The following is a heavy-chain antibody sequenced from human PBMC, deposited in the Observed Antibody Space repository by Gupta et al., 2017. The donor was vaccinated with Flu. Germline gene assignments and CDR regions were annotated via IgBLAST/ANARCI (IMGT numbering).Heavy chain of an antibody. J-gene: IGHJ4*02. Sequence: EVQLLESGGGLVQPGGSLRLSCAASGFTFSSYALSWVRQTPGKGLEWVSAISGSGGSTYYADSVKGRFTISRDNSKNTLYLQMNSLRAEDTAVYYCAKADYYDSSGYYAFDYWGQRTLVTVSS. CDR1: GFTFSSYA. CDR3: AKADYYDSSGYYAFDY. D-gene: IGHD3-22*01. V-gene: IGHV3-23*01. CDR2: ISGSGGST.